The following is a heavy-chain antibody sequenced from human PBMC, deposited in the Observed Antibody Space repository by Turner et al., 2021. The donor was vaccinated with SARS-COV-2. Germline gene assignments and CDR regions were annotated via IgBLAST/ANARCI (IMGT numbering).Heavy chain of an antibody. D-gene: IGHD3-3*01. CDR2: ISGSAGRT. Sequence: EVQLLESGGGLVQPGGSLRLSCAASGFTFSSYAMSWVRQAQGKGLEWVSVISGSAGRTSKADSVKGRFTISRDNSKNTLYLQMNSLRAEETAVYYCAKIGDYDFWSGYDRVDLRHMDVWGKGTTVTVSS. V-gene: IGHV3-23*01. CDR1: GFTFSSYA. J-gene: IGHJ6*03. CDR3: AKIGDYDFWSGYDRVDLRHMDV.